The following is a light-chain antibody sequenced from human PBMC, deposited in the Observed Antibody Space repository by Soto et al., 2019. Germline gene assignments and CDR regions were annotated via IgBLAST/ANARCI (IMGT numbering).Light chain of an antibody. CDR3: QQYNNWPYT. V-gene: IGKV3-15*01. CDR1: QSVSSN. CDR2: GAS. J-gene: IGKJ2*01. Sequence: EIVMTQSAATLSVCPGERATLSCRASQSVSSNLAWYQQKPGQAPRLLIYGASTRATGIPARFSGSGSGTEFTLTISSLQSEDFAVYYCQQYNNWPYTFGQGTKLEIK.